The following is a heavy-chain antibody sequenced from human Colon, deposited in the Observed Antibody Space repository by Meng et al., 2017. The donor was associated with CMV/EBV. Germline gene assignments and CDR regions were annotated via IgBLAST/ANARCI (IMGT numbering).Heavy chain of an antibody. CDR2: IDTYRGDT. V-gene: IGHV1-18*01. CDR3: ARGQLSGHGMDV. J-gene: IGHJ6*02. Sequence: ASVKVSCKASVYRFTTFGVSWVRQAPGQGLEWMGWIDTYRGDTKYAQHLQGRATIATDTSTNTAYMELRSLRSDDAAVYYCARGQLSGHGMDVWGQGTTVTVSS. D-gene: IGHD2-2*01. CDR1: VYRFTTFG.